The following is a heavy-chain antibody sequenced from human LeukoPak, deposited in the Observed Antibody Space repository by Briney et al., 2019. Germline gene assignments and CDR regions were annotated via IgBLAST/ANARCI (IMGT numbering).Heavy chain of an antibody. V-gene: IGHV1-2*02. CDR2: INPNNGDR. CDR3: ASGGGTAAGTRADY. CDR1: GYTFTGYY. J-gene: IGHJ4*02. Sequence: ASVKVSCKASGYTFTGYYMHWVRQAPGQGLEWMGWINPNNGDRNYAQKFQGRVTLTRDTSISTAYIELSGLRSDDTAVYYCASGGGTAAGTRADYWGQGTLVTVSS. D-gene: IGHD6-13*01.